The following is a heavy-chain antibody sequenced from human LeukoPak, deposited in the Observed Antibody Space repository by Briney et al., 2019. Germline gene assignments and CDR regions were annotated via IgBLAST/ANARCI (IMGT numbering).Heavy chain of an antibody. CDR1: GFTFTTHW. Sequence: GGSLRLSCGASGFTFTTHWIHWVRQAPGKGLVWVSRIKPDGSDTNYADSVKGRFTISKDNAKNTVYLQMNSLRAEDTAVYYCARGKYGGYFIDYWGQGTLVTVSS. CDR3: ARGKYGGYFIDY. D-gene: IGHD5-12*01. V-gene: IGHV3-74*01. J-gene: IGHJ4*02. CDR2: IKPDGSDT.